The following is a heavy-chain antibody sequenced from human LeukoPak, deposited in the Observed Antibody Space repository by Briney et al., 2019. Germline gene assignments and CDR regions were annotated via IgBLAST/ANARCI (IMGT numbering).Heavy chain of an antibody. CDR2: ISGSGRST. Sequence: GGSLRLSCAASGFIFSNYAMNWVRQAPGKGLEWVSVISGSGRSTYYADSVKGRFTISRDKSKNSLYLQMNSLRVEDTAIYYCAKSIVNSGTYIPFDYWGQGTLVTVSS. D-gene: IGHD1-26*01. V-gene: IGHV3-23*01. J-gene: IGHJ4*02. CDR3: AKSIVNSGTYIPFDY. CDR1: GFIFSNYA.